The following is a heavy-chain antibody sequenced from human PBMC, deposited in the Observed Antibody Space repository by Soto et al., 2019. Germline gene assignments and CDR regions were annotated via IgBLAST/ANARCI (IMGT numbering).Heavy chain of an antibody. J-gene: IGHJ4*02. CDR3: ARGGYSSSSMGY. CDR1: GGTFSSYA. D-gene: IGHD6-6*01. V-gene: IGHV1-3*01. CDR2: INAGNGNT. Sequence: ASVKVSCKASGGTFSSYAISWVRQAPGQRLEWMGWINAGNGNTKYSQKFQGRVTITRDTSASTAYMELSSLRSEDTAVYYCARGGYSSSSMGYWGQGTLVTVSS.